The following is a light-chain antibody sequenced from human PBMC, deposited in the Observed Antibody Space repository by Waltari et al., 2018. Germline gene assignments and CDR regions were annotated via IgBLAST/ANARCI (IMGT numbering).Light chain of an antibody. Sequence: IQMTQSPSSLSASVGDRVTITRRASQGISSYLNWYQQKPGKAPKLLIYAASSLQSGVSSRFSGSGSGTDFTLTISSLQPEDFATYYCQQSYSTLTFGGGTKVEIK. V-gene: IGKV1-39*01. CDR1: QGISSY. CDR3: QQSYSTLT. J-gene: IGKJ4*01. CDR2: AAS.